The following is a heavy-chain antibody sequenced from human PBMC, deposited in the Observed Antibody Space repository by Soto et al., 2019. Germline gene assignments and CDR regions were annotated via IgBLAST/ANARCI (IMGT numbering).Heavy chain of an antibody. V-gene: IGHV4-31*03. Sequence: SETLSLTCSVSGASISSGGYYWNWIRQHPGKGLEWIGYIYYSGTTYYNPSLKSRVTISVDTSKNQFSLKLSSVTAADTAVYYCASARFGEPSRWFDPWGKGTLVTVAS. J-gene: IGHJ5*02. D-gene: IGHD3-10*01. CDR3: ASARFGEPSRWFDP. CDR1: GASISSGGYY. CDR2: IYYSGTT.